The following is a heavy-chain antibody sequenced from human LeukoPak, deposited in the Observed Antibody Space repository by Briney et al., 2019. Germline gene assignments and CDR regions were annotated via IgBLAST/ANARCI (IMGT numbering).Heavy chain of an antibody. CDR3: ARDLMGIAYRGAFYY. V-gene: IGHV3-48*03. CDR2: ISSSGRTI. J-gene: IGHJ4*02. D-gene: IGHD6-13*01. CDR1: GFTLDRYA. Sequence: GGSLRLSCAASGFTLDRYAMHWVRQAPGKGLEWVSYISSSGRTIYYADSVRGRLTIARDNAKKSLYMQMNNLRAEDTAVYYCARDLMGIAYRGAFYYWGQGTLVTVSS.